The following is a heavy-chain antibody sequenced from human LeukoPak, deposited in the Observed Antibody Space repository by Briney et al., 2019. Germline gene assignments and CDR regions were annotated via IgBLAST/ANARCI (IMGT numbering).Heavy chain of an antibody. D-gene: IGHD6-6*01. Sequence: GGSLRLSCAASGFTFSSYAMSWVRQAPGKGLVWVSRINGDGSSTNYADSVKGRFTISRDNAKNTLYLQMNSLRAEDTAVYYCAREGQLADFDYWGQGTLVTVSS. J-gene: IGHJ4*02. V-gene: IGHV3-74*01. CDR3: AREGQLADFDY. CDR2: INGDGSST. CDR1: GFTFSSYA.